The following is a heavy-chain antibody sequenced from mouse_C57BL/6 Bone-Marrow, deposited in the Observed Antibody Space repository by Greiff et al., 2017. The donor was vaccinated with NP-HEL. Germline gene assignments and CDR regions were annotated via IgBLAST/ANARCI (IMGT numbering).Heavy chain of an antibody. J-gene: IGHJ3*01. CDR3: ARHLGGGFAY. V-gene: IGHV5-2*01. CDR2: INSDGGST. Sequence: EVKLMESGGGLVQPGESLKLSCESTEYEFPSHDMSWVRKTPEQRLELVAAINSDGGSTYYPDTMERRFIISRDKTKKTLYLQMISLRSEDTALYYCARHLGGGFAYWGQGTLVTVSA. CDR1: EYEFPSHD. D-gene: IGHD4-1*01.